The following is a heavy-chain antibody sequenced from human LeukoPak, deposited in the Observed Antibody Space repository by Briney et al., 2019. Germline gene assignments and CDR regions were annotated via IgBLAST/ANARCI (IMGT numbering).Heavy chain of an antibody. CDR2: INTNTGNP. V-gene: IGHV7-4-1*02. CDR3: AREVAPGGFDY. J-gene: IGHJ4*02. Sequence: ASVKVSCKASGYTFTSYAINWVRQAPGQGLEWMGWINTNTGNPTYVQGFTGRFVFSLDTSVSTAYLQISSLKAEDTAVYYCAREVAPGGFDYWGQGTLVTVSS. D-gene: IGHD4-23*01. CDR1: GYTFTSYA.